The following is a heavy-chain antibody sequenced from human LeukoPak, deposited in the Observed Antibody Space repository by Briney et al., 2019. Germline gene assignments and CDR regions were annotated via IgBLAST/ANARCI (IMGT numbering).Heavy chain of an antibody. Sequence: PGGSLTLSCGVSGFPFSSLPMSCVRQATGGGLVCFSNISGIGGSTYYADSVKGRYTISRDNSKNTLYLQMNSLRAEDTAVYYCAKDRQYSSDNWFDPWGQGTLVTVSS. CDR2: ISGIGGST. J-gene: IGHJ5*02. CDR3: AKDRQYSSDNWFDP. V-gene: IGHV3-23*01. CDR1: GFPFSSLP. D-gene: IGHD6-19*01.